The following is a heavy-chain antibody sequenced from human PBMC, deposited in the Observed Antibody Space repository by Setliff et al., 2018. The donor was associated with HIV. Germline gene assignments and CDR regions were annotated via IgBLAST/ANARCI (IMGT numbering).Heavy chain of an antibody. CDR2: THYNGIT. V-gene: IGHV4-31*03. D-gene: IGHD2-2*01. Sequence: PSETLSLTCTVSGDSISSGGYYWGWIRQHPEKGLEWIGYTHYNGITYYDPSLKIRITISLDRSKNQFSLKLRSVTASDTAVYFCARGPNYQDYSYYRDVWVKGTTVTVSS. CDR1: GDSISSGGYY. CDR3: ARGPNYQDYSYYRDV. J-gene: IGHJ6*03.